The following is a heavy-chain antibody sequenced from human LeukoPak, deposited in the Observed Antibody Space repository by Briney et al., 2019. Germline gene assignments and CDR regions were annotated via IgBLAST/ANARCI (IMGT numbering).Heavy chain of an antibody. CDR3: AKESVATDY. J-gene: IGHJ4*02. V-gene: IGHV3-23*01. CDR1: GFTFSDYS. Sequence: GGSLRLSCEVSGFTFSDYSMSWVRQAPGKGLEWVSAISGSGGSTYYADSVKGRFTISRDNSKNTLYLQMNSLRAEDTAVYYCAKESVATDYWGQGTLVTVSS. D-gene: IGHD5-12*01. CDR2: ISGSGGST.